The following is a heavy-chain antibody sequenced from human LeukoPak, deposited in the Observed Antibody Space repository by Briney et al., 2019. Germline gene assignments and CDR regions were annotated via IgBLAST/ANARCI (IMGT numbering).Heavy chain of an antibody. D-gene: IGHD3-10*01. CDR1: GYTFTGYY. J-gene: IGHJ5*02. CDR3: ASLWFGELRTPSGGDDVFDP. CDR2: INPNSGGT. V-gene: IGHV1-2*02. Sequence: ASVKVSCKASGYTFTGYYMHWVRQAPGQGLEWMGWINPNSGGTNYAQKFQGRVTMTRDTSISTAYMELSRLRADDTAVYYCASLWFGELRTPSGGDDVFDPWGQGTLVTVSS.